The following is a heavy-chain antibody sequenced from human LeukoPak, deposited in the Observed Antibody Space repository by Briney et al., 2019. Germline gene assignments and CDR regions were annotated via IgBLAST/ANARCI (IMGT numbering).Heavy chain of an antibody. D-gene: IGHD5-12*01. CDR2: INPDTGDT. CDR3: AFLARTGARD. Sequence: ASVKVSCESSGYSFSDYYMHWVRQAPGQGLEWMGWINPDTGDTNFAQGFQGRVTMTRDTSINTAYMELSSLTSDDTAVYYCAFLARTGARDWGQGTLVTVSS. CDR1: GYSFSDYY. J-gene: IGHJ4*02. V-gene: IGHV1-2*02.